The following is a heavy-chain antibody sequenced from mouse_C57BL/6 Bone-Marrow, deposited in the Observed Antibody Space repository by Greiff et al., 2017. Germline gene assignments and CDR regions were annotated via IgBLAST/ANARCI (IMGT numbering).Heavy chain of an antibody. V-gene: IGHV1-72*01. D-gene: IGHD1-1*01. J-gene: IGHJ1*03. CDR3: ARSHYYGSSYWYFDV. CDR1: GYTFTSYW. Sequence: VQLQQPGAELVKPGASVKLSCKASGYTFTSYWMHWVKQRPGRGLEWIGRIDPNSGGTKYNEKFKSKATLTVYKPSSTAYMQLSILTSEDSAVYYCARSHYYGSSYWYFDVWGTGTTVTVSS. CDR2: IDPNSGGT.